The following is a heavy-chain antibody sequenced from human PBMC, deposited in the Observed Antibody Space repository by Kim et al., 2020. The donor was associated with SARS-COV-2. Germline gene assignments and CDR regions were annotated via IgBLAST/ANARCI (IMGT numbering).Heavy chain of an antibody. D-gene: IGHD5-18*01. V-gene: IGHV3-11*05. J-gene: IGHJ5*02. CDR3: ARDYSYGYFWWFDP. CDR2: ISSSSSYT. Sequence: GGSLRLSCAASGFTFSDYYMSWIRQAPGKGLEWVSYISSSSSYTNYADSVKGRFTISRDNAKNSLYLQMNSLRAEDTAVYYCARDYSYGYFWWFDPWGQGTLVTVSS. CDR1: GFTFSDYY.